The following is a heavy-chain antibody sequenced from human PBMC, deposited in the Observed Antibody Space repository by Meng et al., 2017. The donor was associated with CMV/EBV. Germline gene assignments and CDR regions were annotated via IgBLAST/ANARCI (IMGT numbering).Heavy chain of an antibody. Sequence: SETLSLTCTVSGGSISSGGYYWSWIRQHPGKGLEWIGYIYYSGSTYYNPSLKSRVTISLDTSKNQFSLRLSSVTSADTAVYYCARGRGFGYWGQGTLVTVSS. J-gene: IGHJ4*02. V-gene: IGHV4-61*08. CDR2: IYYSGST. CDR1: GGSISSGGYY. D-gene: IGHD3-10*01. CDR3: ARGRGFGY.